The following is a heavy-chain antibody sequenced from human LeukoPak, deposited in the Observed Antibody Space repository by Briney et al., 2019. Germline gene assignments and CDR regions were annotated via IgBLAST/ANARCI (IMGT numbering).Heavy chain of an antibody. CDR2: IYPGYSDT. CDR3: ARRIRDGYNFGYYYYYYMDV. D-gene: IGHD5-24*01. Sequence: GESLKISCKGSGYSFTSYWIGWVRQMPGKGLEWMGIIYPGYSDTRYSPSFQGQVTISADKSISTAYLQWSSLKASDNAMYYCARRIRDGYNFGYYYYYYMDVWGKGTTVTVSS. J-gene: IGHJ6*03. V-gene: IGHV5-51*01. CDR1: GYSFTSYW.